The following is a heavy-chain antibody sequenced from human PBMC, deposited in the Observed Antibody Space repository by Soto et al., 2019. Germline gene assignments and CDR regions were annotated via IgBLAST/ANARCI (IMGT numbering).Heavy chain of an antibody. CDR3: ARQGGGVAGPGDWFDP. D-gene: IGHD6-19*01. J-gene: IGHJ5*02. V-gene: IGHV4-39*01. Sequence: QLQLQESGPGLVKPSETLSLTCTVSGGSISSSSYYWGWIRQPPGKGLEWIGSIYYSGSTYYNPSLKSRVTISVDTSKNQFSLKLSAVTAADTAVYYCARQGGGVAGPGDWFDPWGQGTLVTVSS. CDR2: IYYSGST. CDR1: GGSISSSSYY.